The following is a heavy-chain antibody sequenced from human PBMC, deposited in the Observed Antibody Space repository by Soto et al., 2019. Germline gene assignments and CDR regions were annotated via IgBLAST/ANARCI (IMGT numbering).Heavy chain of an antibody. Sequence: LSLTCAVSGGSISTDNWWSWVRQPPGKGLEWIGEMYHSGDSNFNPSLKSRVTISVDKSKNQFSMQMASVTAADTALYYCTRASASSMLRGVVINWGRGTQVTVSS. D-gene: IGHD3-10*01. V-gene: IGHV4-4*02. CDR3: TRASASSMLRGVVIN. CDR1: GGSISTDNW. CDR2: MYHSGDS. J-gene: IGHJ4*02.